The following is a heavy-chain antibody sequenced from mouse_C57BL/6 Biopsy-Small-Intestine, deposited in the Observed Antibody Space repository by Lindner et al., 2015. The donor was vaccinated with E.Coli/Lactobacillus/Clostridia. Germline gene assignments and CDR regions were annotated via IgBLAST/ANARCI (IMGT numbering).Heavy chain of an antibody. Sequence: VQLQESGPELVKPGASVKMSCKASGYTFTDYNMHWVKQSHGKSLEWIGYINPDNGGTTYSQKFKGKATLTVNKSSNTAYMELRSLTSEDSAVYYCAPYGYDFDYWGQGTTLTVSS. J-gene: IGHJ2*01. CDR3: APYGYDFDY. CDR2: INPDNGGT. V-gene: IGHV1-22*01. D-gene: IGHD2-2*01. CDR1: GYTFTDYN.